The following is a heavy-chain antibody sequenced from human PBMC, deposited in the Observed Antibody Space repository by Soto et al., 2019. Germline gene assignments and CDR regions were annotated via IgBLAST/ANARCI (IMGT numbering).Heavy chain of an antibody. CDR3: ARVGGWYVPDY. CDR2: INAGNGNT. J-gene: IGHJ4*02. D-gene: IGHD6-19*01. V-gene: IGHV1-3*05. CDR1: GYTFTSYA. Sequence: QVQLVQSGAEEKKPGASVKVSCKATGYTFTSYAMHWVRQAPGQRLEWMGWINAGNGNTKYSQKFQGRVTITRDTSASTAYMELSSLRSEDTAVYYCARVGGWYVPDYWGQGTLVTVSS.